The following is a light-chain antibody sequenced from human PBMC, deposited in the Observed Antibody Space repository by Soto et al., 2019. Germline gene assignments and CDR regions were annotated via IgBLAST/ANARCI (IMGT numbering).Light chain of an antibody. J-gene: IGKJ2*01. V-gene: IGKV1-33*01. Sequence: DLQMTQSPSSLSASVGDRVTITCQASQDISNYLNWYQQKPGKAPKLLIYAASNLETGVPSRFSGSGSGTDFAFTINSLQSEDVATYYCQQYGDVPYTFGQGTKLEI. CDR3: QQYGDVPYT. CDR2: AAS. CDR1: QDISNY.